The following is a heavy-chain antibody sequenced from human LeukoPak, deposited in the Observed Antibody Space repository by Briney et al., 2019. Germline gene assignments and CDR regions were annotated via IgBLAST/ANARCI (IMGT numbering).Heavy chain of an antibody. Sequence: ASVKVSCKTSRGTFSSYAINWVRQATGQGLEWMGWMNPNSGNTGYAQKFQGRVTMTRNTSISTAYMELSSLRSEDPAVYYCARGRDYGDYPLHSPYYYYYMDVWGKGTTVTISS. CDR1: RGTFSSYA. CDR2: MNPNSGNT. CDR3: ARGRDYGDYPLHSPYYYYYMDV. D-gene: IGHD4-17*01. J-gene: IGHJ6*03. V-gene: IGHV1-8*02.